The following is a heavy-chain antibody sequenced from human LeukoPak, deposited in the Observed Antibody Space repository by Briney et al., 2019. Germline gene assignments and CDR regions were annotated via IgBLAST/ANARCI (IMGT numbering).Heavy chain of an antibody. J-gene: IGHJ4*02. Sequence: GSLRLSCAASRFTFSTYGMSWVRQAPGKGLEWVSSITGGGGSTYYADSVKGRYTISRDNSKNTLYLQMNSLRAEDTAVYYCARDQEGFDYWGQGTLVTVSS. V-gene: IGHV3-23*01. CDR3: ARDQEGFDY. CDR1: RFTFSTYG. CDR2: ITGGGGST.